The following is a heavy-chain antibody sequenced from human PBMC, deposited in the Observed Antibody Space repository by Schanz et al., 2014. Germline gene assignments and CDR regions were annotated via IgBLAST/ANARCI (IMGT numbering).Heavy chain of an antibody. CDR1: GGTFASYT. Sequence: QVQLVQSGAEVKRPGSSVKVSCKASGGTFASYTLNWMRQARGQGPEVVGRIVPILNVTLYTHKFQGRFTISRDNSKNTLFLQMNSLRAEDTAVYYCAKDGVEAGATVWGQGILVTVSS. CDR3: AKDGVEAGATV. CDR2: IVPILNVT. D-gene: IGHD6-25*01. J-gene: IGHJ4*02. V-gene: IGHV1-69*08.